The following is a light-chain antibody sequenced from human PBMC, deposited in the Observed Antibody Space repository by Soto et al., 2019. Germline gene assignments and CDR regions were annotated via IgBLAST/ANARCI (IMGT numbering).Light chain of an antibody. CDR1: RNDIGGYNY. V-gene: IGLV2-11*01. J-gene: IGLJ2*01. CDR2: DVS. Sequence: ALTQPRSVSGSPGQAVTISCTGTRNDIGGYNYVSWYQQHPDKAPKLMIFDVSQRPSGVPDRFSGSKSGNTASLTISGLQAEDDADYYYCSYAGSYTFVVFGGGTKLTVL. CDR3: CSYAGSYTFVV.